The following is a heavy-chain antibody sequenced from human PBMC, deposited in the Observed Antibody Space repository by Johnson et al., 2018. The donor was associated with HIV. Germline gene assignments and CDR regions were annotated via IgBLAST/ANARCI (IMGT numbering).Heavy chain of an antibody. D-gene: IGHD3-22*01. CDR2: IYSGGST. J-gene: IGHJ3*02. Sequence: VQLVESGGGLVQPGGSLRLSCAASGFTVSSNYMSWVRQAPGKGLEWVSVIYSGGSTYYADSVKGRFTISRDNSKNTLYLQMNSLRAEDTAVYYCAKRGSTMIGGAGAFDIWGQGTMVTVSP. CDR1: GFTVSSNY. CDR3: AKRGSTMIGGAGAFDI. V-gene: IGHV3-66*02.